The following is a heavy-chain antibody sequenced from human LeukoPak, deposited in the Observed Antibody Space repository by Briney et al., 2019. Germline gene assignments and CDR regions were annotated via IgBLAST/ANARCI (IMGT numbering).Heavy chain of an antibody. CDR1: GGSISSYY. Sequence: SETLSLTCTVSGGSISSYYWSWIRQPPGKGLEWIGYIYYSGSTNYNPSLKSRVTISVDTSKNQFSLKLSSVTAADTAVYYCASFMVRGVITGGFDYWGQGTLVTVSS. CDR2: IYYSGST. CDR3: ASFMVRGVITGGFDY. V-gene: IGHV4-59*01. J-gene: IGHJ4*02. D-gene: IGHD3-10*01.